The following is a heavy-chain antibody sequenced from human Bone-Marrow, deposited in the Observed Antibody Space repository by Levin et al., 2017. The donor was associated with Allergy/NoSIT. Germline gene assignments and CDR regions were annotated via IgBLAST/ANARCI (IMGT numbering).Heavy chain of an antibody. V-gene: IGHV1-69*10. CDR3: AILYGLSDMDV. CDR1: GGTFRTYG. D-gene: IGHD3-16*01. CDR2: ITPILGPP. Sequence: VASVKVSCKASGGTFRTYGLSWVRQAPGQGLEWMGGITPILGPPNYARSFQGRVTITADKSSTTAYMDLTNLKSDDTAVYYFAILYGLSDMDVWGQGTTVTVSS. J-gene: IGHJ6*02.